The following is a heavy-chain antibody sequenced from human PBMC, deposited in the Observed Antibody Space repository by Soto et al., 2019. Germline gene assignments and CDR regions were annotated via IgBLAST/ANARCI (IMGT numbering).Heavy chain of an antibody. Sequence: GESLKISCKGSGYSFTSYWISWVRQMPGRGLEWMGRIDPSDSYTYYSPSFQGHVTISADKSISTAYLQWSSLKPSDSAMYYCARHHFTVPLDPWGQGTLVTVSS. V-gene: IGHV5-10-1*01. D-gene: IGHD3-3*02. CDR2: IDPSDSYT. CDR1: GYSFTSYW. J-gene: IGHJ5*02. CDR3: ARHHFTVPLDP.